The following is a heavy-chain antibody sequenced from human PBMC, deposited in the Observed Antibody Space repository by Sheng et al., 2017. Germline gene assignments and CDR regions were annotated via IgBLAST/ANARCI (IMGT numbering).Heavy chain of an antibody. D-gene: IGHD3-3*01. Sequence: QVQLVESGGGVVQPGGSLRLSCAASGFTFSSYGMHWVRQAPGKGLEWVAFIRYDGSNKYYADSVKGRFTISRDNSKNTLYLQMNSLRAEDTAVYYCAKDPSSSYYDFWSGYYLGNDAFDIWAKGQWSPSLQ. CDR2: IRYDGSNK. CDR3: AKDPSSSYYDFWSGYYLGNDAFDI. CDR1: GFTFSSYG. J-gene: IGHJ3*02. V-gene: IGHV3-30*02.